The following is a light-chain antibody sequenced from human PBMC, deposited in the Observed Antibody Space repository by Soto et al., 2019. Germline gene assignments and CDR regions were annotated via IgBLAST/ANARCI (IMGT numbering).Light chain of an antibody. J-gene: IGKJ1*01. CDR2: GTS. CDR3: QLFGSSWLT. Sequence: ENVLTQSPGTLSLSPGERATLSCRASQSIGSSYLAWYQQKPGHAPRLIIYGTSNRATGIPDRFSGSGSGTDFTLTISRLEREDFAVYYCQLFGSSWLTFGQGTKVEIK. CDR1: QSIGSSY. V-gene: IGKV3-20*01.